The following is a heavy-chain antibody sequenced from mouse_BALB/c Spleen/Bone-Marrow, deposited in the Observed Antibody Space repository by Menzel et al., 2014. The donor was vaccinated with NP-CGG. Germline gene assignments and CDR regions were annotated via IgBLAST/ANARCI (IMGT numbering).Heavy chain of an antibody. CDR3: TRGGNWEDFDV. J-gene: IGHJ1*01. CDR1: GFTLSSSG. Sequence: EVKVVESGGGLVQPGGSRKLSCAASGFTLSSSGMHWVRQAPEKGLEWVAYISSGSNIFFYADIVKGRFTISRDNPKNTLFLQMTSLWSEDTAMYYCTRGGNWEDFDVWGAGTTVTVSS. V-gene: IGHV5-17*02. CDR2: ISSGSNIF. D-gene: IGHD4-1*01.